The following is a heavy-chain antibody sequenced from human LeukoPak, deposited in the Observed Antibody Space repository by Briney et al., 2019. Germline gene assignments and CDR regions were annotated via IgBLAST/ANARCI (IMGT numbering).Heavy chain of an antibody. D-gene: IGHD3-22*01. V-gene: IGHV1-2*02. Sequence: ASVKVSCKASGYTFTGYYIHWVRQAPGQGLEWMGWINPNSGGTNYAQKFQGRVTMTRDTSISTAYMELSRLRSDDTAVYYCARDPDSSGYYGDWGQGTLVTVSS. CDR2: INPNSGGT. CDR1: GYTFTGYY. J-gene: IGHJ4*02. CDR3: ARDPDSSGYYGD.